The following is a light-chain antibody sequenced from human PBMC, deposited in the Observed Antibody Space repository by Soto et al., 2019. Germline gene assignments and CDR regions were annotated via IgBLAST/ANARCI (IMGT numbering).Light chain of an antibody. CDR1: SSDVGTYDF. V-gene: IGLV2-11*01. CDR3: SSYTNSNTRV. CDR2: DVS. Sequence: QSALAQPRPVSGSPGQSVTISCTGTSSDVGTYDFVSWYQQHPGKAPRLMIFDVSERPSGVPDRFSGSKSGNTASLTISGLQAEDEADYYCSSYTNSNTRVFGTGTKVTVL. J-gene: IGLJ1*01.